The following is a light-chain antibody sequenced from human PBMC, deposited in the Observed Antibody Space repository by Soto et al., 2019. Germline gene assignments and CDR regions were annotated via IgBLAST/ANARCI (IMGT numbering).Light chain of an antibody. Sequence: DIQMTQSPSSLSASVGDRVTITCRASQGIRNDLGWYQQKPGKAPKRLIYAASSLQSGVPSRFSGSGSGTDFTLTISRLEPEDFAVYYCQYYGSSPWTFGQGTKVEIK. CDR1: QGIRND. V-gene: IGKV1-17*01. CDR2: AAS. J-gene: IGKJ1*01. CDR3: QYYGSSPWT.